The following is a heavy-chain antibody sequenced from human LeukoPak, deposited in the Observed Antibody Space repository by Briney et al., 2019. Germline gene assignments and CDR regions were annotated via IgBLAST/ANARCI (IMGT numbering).Heavy chain of an antibody. J-gene: IGHJ4*02. CDR2: INPNSGGT. D-gene: IGHD6-13*01. CDR3: ARDLDTIAAAGSY. Sequence: APVKVSCKASGYTFTGYYMHWVRQAPGQGLEWMGWINPNSGGTNYAQKFQGRVTMTRDTSISTAYMELSRLRSDDTAVYYCARDLDTIAAAGSYWGQGTLVTVSS. CDR1: GYTFTGYY. V-gene: IGHV1-2*02.